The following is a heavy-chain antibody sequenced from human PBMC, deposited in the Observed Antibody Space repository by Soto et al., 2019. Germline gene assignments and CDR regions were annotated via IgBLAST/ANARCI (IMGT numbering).Heavy chain of an antibody. CDR1: GYTFTSYG. D-gene: IGHD3-22*01. CDR3: ARGGFYDSSGALNYYYYGINV. J-gene: IGHJ6*02. Sequence: QVQLVQSGAEVKKPGASVKVSCKASGYTFTSYGINWVRQAPGQGLEWLGWISAYDGYTNYAQILQGRVSMTPDTSTKTAYMELTRLRSDAPALYSCARGGFYDSSGALNYYYYGINVWGQGTTVTVSS. CDR2: ISAYDGYT. V-gene: IGHV1-18*01.